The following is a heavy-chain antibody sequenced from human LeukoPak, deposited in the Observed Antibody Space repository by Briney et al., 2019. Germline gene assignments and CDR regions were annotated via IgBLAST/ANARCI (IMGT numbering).Heavy chain of an antibody. D-gene: IGHD3-16*01. V-gene: IGHV1-46*01. CDR3: ARGIMITFGGVINWFDP. Sequence: ASVKVSCKASGYTFTSYYMHWVRQAPGQGLEWMGIINPSGGSTSYAQRFQGRVTMTRDTSTSIVYMELSSLRSEDTAVYYCARGIMITFGGVINWFDPWGQGTLVTVSS. CDR2: INPSGGST. J-gene: IGHJ5*02. CDR1: GYTFTSYY.